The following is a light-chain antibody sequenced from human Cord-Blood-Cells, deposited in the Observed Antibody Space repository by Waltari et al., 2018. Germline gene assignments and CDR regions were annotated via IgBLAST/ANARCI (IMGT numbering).Light chain of an antibody. Sequence: QSALTQPRSVSGSPGPSVTLSSTVTSSDVSGYTYVPWYQQHPGKAPKLMIYAVSKRPSGVPDRFSGSKSGNTASLTISGLQAEDEADYYCCSYAGSYTWVFGGGTKLTVL. CDR2: AVS. V-gene: IGLV2-11*01. J-gene: IGLJ3*02. CDR1: SSDVSGYTY. CDR3: CSYAGSYTWV.